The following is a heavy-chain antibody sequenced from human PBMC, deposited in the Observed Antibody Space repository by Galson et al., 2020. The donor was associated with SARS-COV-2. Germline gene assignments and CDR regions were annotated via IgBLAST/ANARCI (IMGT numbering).Heavy chain of an antibody. CDR1: GGTFSSYA. J-gene: IGHJ4*02. Sequence: ASVKVSCKASGGTFSSYAISWVRQAPGQGLEWMGGIIPIFGTANYAQKFQGRVTITTDESTSTAYMELSSLRSEDTAVYYCARERDGSGWTAAYDYWGQGTLVTV. D-gene: IGHD6-19*01. CDR3: ARERDGSGWTAAYDY. V-gene: IGHV1-69*05. CDR2: IIPIFGTA.